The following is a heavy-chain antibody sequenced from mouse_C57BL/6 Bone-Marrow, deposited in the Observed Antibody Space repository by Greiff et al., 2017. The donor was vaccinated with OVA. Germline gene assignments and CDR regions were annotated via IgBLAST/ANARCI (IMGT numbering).Heavy chain of an antibody. CDR3: ARSELFLRSYAKDY. J-gene: IGHJ4*01. CDR1: GFTFSDYG. CDR2: ISSGSSTI. V-gene: IGHV5-17*01. D-gene: IGHD1-1*01. Sequence: EVQRVESGGGLVKPRGSLKLSCAASGFTFSDYGMHWVRQAPEKGLEWVAYISSGSSTIYYADTVKGRFTIPRDNAKNTLFLQMTSLRSEDTAMYYCARSELFLRSYAKDYWGQGTSLTVSS.